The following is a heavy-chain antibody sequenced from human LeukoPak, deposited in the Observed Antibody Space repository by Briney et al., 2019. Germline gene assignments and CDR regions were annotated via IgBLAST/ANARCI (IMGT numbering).Heavy chain of an antibody. CDR3: ARSKWGYAFDI. D-gene: IGHD7-27*01. CDR1: GGSISIYY. J-gene: IGHJ3*02. CDR2: MYYSGST. Sequence: SETLSLTCTVSGGSISIYYWSWIRQPPGKGLEWIGYMYYSGSTNYNPSLKSRVTISTDTSKKQFSLKLSSVIDADTAVYYCARSKWGYAFDIWGQGTMVTVSP. V-gene: IGHV4-59*01.